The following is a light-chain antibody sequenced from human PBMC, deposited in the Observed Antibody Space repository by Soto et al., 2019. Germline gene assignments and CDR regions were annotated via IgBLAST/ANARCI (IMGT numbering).Light chain of an antibody. CDR2: EVS. J-gene: IGLJ3*02. Sequence: QSALTQPASVSGSPGQSITISCTGTSSDVGGYNYVSWYQQHSGKAPKLMIYEVSNRPSGVSNRFSGSKSGNTASLTISGLQAEDEADYYCSSYTSSSTGVFGGGTKLTVL. CDR1: SSDVGGYNY. V-gene: IGLV2-14*01. CDR3: SSYTSSSTGV.